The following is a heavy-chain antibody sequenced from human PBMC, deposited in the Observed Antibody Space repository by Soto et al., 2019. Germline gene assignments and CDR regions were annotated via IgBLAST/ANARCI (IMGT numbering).Heavy chain of an antibody. Sequence: GGSLRLSCAASGFTFSSYGMHWVRQAPGKGLEWVAVISYDGSNKYYADSVKGRFTISRDNSKNTLYLQMNSLRAGDTAVYYCAKIVVPAAKRPAYYGMDVWGQGTTVTVS. CDR1: GFTFSSYG. V-gene: IGHV3-30*18. J-gene: IGHJ6*02. D-gene: IGHD2-2*01. CDR3: AKIVVPAAKRPAYYGMDV. CDR2: ISYDGSNK.